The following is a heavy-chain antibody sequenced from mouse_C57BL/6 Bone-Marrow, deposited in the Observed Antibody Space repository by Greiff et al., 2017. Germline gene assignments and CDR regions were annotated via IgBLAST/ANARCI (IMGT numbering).Heavy chain of an antibody. J-gene: IGHJ1*03. CDR3: APLPGYFEV. Sequence: VQLQQSGPVLVKPGASVKMSCKASGYTFTDYYMNWVKQSHGKSLEWIGVINPYNGGTSYNQKFKGKATLTVDKSSSTAYMELNSLTSEDSAVYYCAPLPGYFEVWGTGTTVTVSS. V-gene: IGHV1-19*01. CDR1: GYTFTDYY. CDR2: INPYNGGT.